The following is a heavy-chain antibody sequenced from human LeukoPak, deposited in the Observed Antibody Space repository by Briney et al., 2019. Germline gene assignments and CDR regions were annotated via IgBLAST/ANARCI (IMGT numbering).Heavy chain of an antibody. Sequence: GASVKVSCKASVGTFSSYAISWVRQAPGQGLEWMGGIIPIFGTANYAQKFQGRVTITADESTSTAYMELSSLRSEDTAVYYCATSSIAAPYYYYGMDVWGQGTTVTVSS. CDR3: ATSSIAAPYYYYGMDV. V-gene: IGHV1-69*13. CDR2: IIPIFGTA. CDR1: VGTFSSYA. D-gene: IGHD6-6*01. J-gene: IGHJ6*02.